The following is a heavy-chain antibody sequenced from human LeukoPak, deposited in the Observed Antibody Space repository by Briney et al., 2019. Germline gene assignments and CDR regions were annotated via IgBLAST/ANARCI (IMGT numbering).Heavy chain of an antibody. J-gene: IGHJ4*02. CDR1: GFTFSSYS. Sequence: GGSLRLSCAASGFTFSSYSMNWVRQAPGKGLEWVSSISSSSSYIYYADSVKGRFTISRDNAKNSLYLQMNSLRAEDTAVYYCARDWGTEYQLLHWGQGTLVTVSS. CDR3: ARDWGTEYQLLH. D-gene: IGHD2-2*01. V-gene: IGHV3-21*01. CDR2: ISSSSSYI.